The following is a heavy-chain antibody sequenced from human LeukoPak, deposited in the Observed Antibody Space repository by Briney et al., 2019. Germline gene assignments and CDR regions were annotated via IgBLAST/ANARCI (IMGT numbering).Heavy chain of an antibody. CDR3: ARDHPLVAVAATMRITYYMYV. V-gene: IGHV1-2*02. CDR2: INPNSGGT. CDR1: GYTFTGYY. J-gene: IGHJ6*03. D-gene: IGHD2-15*01. Sequence: ASVKVSCKASGYTFTGYYMHWVRQAPGQGLEWMGWINPNSGGTNYAQKFQGRVTMTRDTSISTAYMELSRLRSDDTAVYYCARDHPLVAVAATMRITYYMYVWGKGTTVTVSS.